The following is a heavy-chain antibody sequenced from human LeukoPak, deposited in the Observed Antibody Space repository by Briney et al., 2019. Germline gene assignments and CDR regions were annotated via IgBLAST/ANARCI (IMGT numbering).Heavy chain of an antibody. D-gene: IGHD3-10*01. CDR1: GGSISSYY. Sequence: SETLSLTCTVSGGSISSYYWSWIRQPPGKGLEWIGYIYYSGSTNYNPSLKSRVTISVDTSKNQFSPKLSSVTAADTAVYYCARILRHYYGSGRGWLNFDYWGQGTLVTVSS. CDR3: ARILRHYYGSGRGWLNFDY. J-gene: IGHJ4*02. V-gene: IGHV4-59*01. CDR2: IYYSGST.